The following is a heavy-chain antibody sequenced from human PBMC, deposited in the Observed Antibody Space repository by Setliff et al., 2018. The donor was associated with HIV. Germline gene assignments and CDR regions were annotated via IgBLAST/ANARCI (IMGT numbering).Heavy chain of an antibody. J-gene: IGHJ4*02. CDR2: ISRFFNTT. Sequence: GASVKVSCKASGGTFSSYPINWVRQAPGQGLEWMGAISRFFNTTTYAHNFQGRVTITADESTSTGYMELRSLRSDDTAVYFCARGWGSPRDSQVRYISLDHWGQGGLVTVS. CDR1: GGTFSSYP. V-gene: IGHV1-69*13. CDR3: ARGWGSPRDSQVRYISLDH. D-gene: IGHD3-16*01.